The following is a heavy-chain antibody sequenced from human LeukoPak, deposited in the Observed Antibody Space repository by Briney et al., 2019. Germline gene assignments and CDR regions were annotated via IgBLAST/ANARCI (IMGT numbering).Heavy chain of an antibody. J-gene: IGHJ5*02. Sequence: ASVKVSCKASGYTFTSYYMHWVRQAPGQGLEWMGIINPSGGSTSYAQKFQGRVTMTRDTSTSTVYMELSSLRSEDTAVYYCARGYCSSTSCRFGYNWFDPWGQGPWSPSPQ. D-gene: IGHD2-2*01. CDR3: ARGYCSSTSCRFGYNWFDP. CDR1: GYTFTSYY. CDR2: INPSGGST. V-gene: IGHV1-46*01.